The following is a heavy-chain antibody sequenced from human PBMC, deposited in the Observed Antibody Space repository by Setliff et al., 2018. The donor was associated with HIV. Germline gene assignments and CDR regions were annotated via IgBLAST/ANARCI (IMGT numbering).Heavy chain of an antibody. V-gene: IGHV4-34*01. CDR1: GGALSGYS. D-gene: IGHD3-10*01. J-gene: IGHJ5*02. Sequence: PSETLSLTCAVYGGALSGYSWSWIRQPPGKGLEWIGEINHSGSTNYNPSLKSRVTISVDTSKNQFSLKLSSVTAADTAVYYCARCPVLLWFGKISGVDWFDPWGQGTLVTV. CDR3: ARCPVLLWFGKISGVDWFDP. CDR2: INHSGST.